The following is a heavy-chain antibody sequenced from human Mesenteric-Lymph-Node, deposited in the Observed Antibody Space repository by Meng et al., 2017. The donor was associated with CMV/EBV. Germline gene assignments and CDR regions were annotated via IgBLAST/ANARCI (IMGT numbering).Heavy chain of an antibody. CDR3: AHGGSGYDFGAGGFDY. V-gene: IGHV2-5*01. J-gene: IGHJ4*02. CDR2: VYWNDDI. Sequence: FSSGTIGLSVGWIRQPPGKALEWLALVYWNDDIRYSPSLKNRLTATRDTSKNQVVLRMTNMDPMDSATYYCAHGGSGYDFGAGGFDYWGQGTLVTVSS. CDR1: FSSGTIGLS. D-gene: IGHD5-12*01.